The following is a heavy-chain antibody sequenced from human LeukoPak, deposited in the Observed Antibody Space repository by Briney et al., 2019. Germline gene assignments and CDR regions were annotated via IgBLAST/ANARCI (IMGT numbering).Heavy chain of an antibody. CDR1: GFTFNNYW. V-gene: IGHV3-7*01. CDR3: ARGGGSNWYGYPFDI. J-gene: IGHJ3*02. D-gene: IGHD6-13*01. CDR2: IKQDTREK. Sequence: GGSLRLSCVASGFTFNNYWMSWVRQPPGKGLEWVANIKQDTREKYYVDSVKGRFTISRDNAKNSLYLQMNSLRAEDRAVYYCARGGGSNWYGYPFDIXXXGTLVTVSS.